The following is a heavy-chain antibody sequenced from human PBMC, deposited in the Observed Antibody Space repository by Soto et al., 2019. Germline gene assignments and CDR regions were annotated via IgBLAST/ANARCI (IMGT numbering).Heavy chain of an antibody. V-gene: IGHV3-49*03. D-gene: IGHD3-16*02. CDR1: GVTVGDYA. CDR2: IRSKAYGGTT. Sequence: GSLGLSCTASGVTVGDYAMSGFRKAPGKGLEWVGFIRSKAYGGTTEYAASVKGRFTISRDDSKSIAYLQMNSLKTEDTAVYYCTRSFYDYIWGSYRLYAFDIWGQGTMVTVSS. J-gene: IGHJ3*02. CDR3: TRSFYDYIWGSYRLYAFDI.